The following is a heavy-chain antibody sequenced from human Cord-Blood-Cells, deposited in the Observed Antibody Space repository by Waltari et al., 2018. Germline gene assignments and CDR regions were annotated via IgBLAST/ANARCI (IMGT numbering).Heavy chain of an antibody. Sequence: QVQLVQSGAEVKKPGASVKVSCKASGYTFTSYGISWVRQAPGQGLEWMGGISAYNGNTNYAQKLPGRVTMTTETSTSTAYRGLRSLSSGDTAVYYCARDLTNMAVPAAMWGYYYYYGMDVWGQGTTVTVSS. CDR2: ISAYNGNT. D-gene: IGHD2-2*01. CDR1: GYTFTSYG. CDR3: ARDLTNMAVPAAMWGYYYYYGMDV. J-gene: IGHJ6*02. V-gene: IGHV1-18*01.